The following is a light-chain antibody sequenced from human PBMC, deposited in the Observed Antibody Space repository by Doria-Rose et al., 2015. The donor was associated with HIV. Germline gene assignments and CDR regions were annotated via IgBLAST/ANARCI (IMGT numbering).Light chain of an antibody. Sequence: DIQVTQSPSSLSASVGDRVTITCRASQSTGSFLNWYQQKPGKATKLLIYAASSLQHGFPSRFSGSGSGTDFTLTISSLQPEDSATYFCQQSYSTPLTFGGGTKVEIK. J-gene: IGKJ4*01. CDR1: QSTGSF. CDR2: AAS. CDR3: QQSYSTPLT. V-gene: IGKV1-39*01.